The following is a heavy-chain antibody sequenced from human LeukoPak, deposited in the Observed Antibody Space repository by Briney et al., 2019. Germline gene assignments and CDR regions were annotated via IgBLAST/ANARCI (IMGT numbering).Heavy chain of an antibody. Sequence: SETLSLTCTVSGGSISGYYWTWIRQPPGKGLGWIGYIYYSGSTNYNPSLKSRVTISVDTSKNQFSLKLSSVTAADTAVYYCARHSGSRDGFDIWGQGTMVTVSS. J-gene: IGHJ3*02. V-gene: IGHV4-59*08. CDR3: ARHSGSRDGFDI. D-gene: IGHD1-26*01. CDR2: IYYSGST. CDR1: GGSISGYY.